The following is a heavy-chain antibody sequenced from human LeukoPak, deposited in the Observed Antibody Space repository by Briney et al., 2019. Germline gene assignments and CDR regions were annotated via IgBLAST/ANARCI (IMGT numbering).Heavy chain of an antibody. V-gene: IGHV4-59*01. D-gene: IGHD6-13*01. J-gene: IGHJ4*02. Sequence: SETLTLTCTVSGDSISGYYWSWIRQPPGKGLEWIGYVFSSGTTNYNPSLKGRVTLLVDTSKNHFSLELSSVTAADTAVYYCARSGRGAAGTRYISDFWGQGTLVTVSS. CDR2: VFSSGTT. CDR3: ARSGRGAAGTRYISDF. CDR1: GDSISGYY.